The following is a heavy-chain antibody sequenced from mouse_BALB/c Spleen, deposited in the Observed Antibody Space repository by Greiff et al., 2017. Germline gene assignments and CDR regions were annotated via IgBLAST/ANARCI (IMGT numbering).Heavy chain of an antibody. CDR3: TRWGNYVAMDY. V-gene: IGHV1S81*02. D-gene: IGHD2-1*01. CDR1: GYTFTSYY. Sequence: VQLQQSGAELVKPGASVKLSCKASGYTFTSYYMYWVKQRPGQGLEWIGEINPSNGGTNFNEKFKSKATLTVDKSSSTAYMQLSSLTSEDSAVYYCTRWGNYVAMDYWVQGTSVTVSS. J-gene: IGHJ4*01. CDR2: INPSNGGT.